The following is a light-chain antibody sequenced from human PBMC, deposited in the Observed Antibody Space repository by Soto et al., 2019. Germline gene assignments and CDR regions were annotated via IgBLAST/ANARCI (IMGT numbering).Light chain of an antibody. Sequence: DIQMTQSPSSLSASVGDRVTITCQASQDISNYLNWYQQKPGKAPKLLIYDASNLETGVPSRFSGSGSGTDFTFTISSLQPEDIETYYCQQYDNLPTTFGGGTKV. CDR3: QQYDNLPTT. J-gene: IGKJ4*01. V-gene: IGKV1-33*01. CDR1: QDISNY. CDR2: DAS.